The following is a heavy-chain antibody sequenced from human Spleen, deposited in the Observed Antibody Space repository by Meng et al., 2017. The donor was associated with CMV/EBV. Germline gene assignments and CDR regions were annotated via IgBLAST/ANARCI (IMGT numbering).Heavy chain of an antibody. Sequence: GESLKISCAASGFTVSSNYMSWVRQAPGKGLEWVSYISSSGSTIYYADSVKGRFTISRDNAKNLVFLQMPSLRVEDTALYFCARIGTRTRRIATPRSQRSHYFDYWGQGTLVTVSS. CDR2: ISSSGSTI. CDR1: GFTVSSNY. CDR3: ARIGTRTRRIATPRSQRSHYFDY. J-gene: IGHJ4*02. V-gene: IGHV3-11*04. D-gene: IGHD1-14*01.